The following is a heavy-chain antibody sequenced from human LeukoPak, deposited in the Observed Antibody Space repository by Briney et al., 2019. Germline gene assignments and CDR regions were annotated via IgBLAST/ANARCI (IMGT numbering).Heavy chain of an antibody. Sequence: ASVKVPCESSGYNFITYYIHWERQAPGQGLEWMGFINPVGGSTSYAQKFQGRVTMTRDTSTSTVYMELRSLTSEDTAVYYCARNVASGLDSWGQGTLLTVSS. CDR1: GYNFITYY. CDR3: ARNVASGLDS. J-gene: IGHJ4*02. CDR2: INPVGGST. D-gene: IGHD2-21*01. V-gene: IGHV1-46*01.